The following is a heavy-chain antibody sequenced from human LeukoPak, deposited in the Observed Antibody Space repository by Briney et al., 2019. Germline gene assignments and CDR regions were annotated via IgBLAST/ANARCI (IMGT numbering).Heavy chain of an antibody. CDR1: GFTFSSYE. D-gene: IGHD6-13*01. CDR2: ISSSGSTI. CDR3: ARNRGIAAAELYYYYGMDV. Sequence: SGGSLRLSCAASGFTFSSYEMNWVRQAPGKGLEWVSYISSSGSTIYYADSVKGRFTISRDNAKNSLYLQMNSLRAEDTAVYYCARNRGIAAAELYYYYGMDVWGQGTTVTVSS. J-gene: IGHJ6*02. V-gene: IGHV3-48*03.